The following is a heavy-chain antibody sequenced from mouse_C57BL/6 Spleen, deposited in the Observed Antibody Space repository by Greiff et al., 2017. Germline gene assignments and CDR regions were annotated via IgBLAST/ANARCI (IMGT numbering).Heavy chain of an antibody. CDR2: INPSTGGT. D-gene: IGHD2-2*01. V-gene: IGHV1-42*01. J-gene: IGHJ4*01. Sequence: EVQLQQSGPELVKPGASVKISCKASGYSFTGYYMNWVKQSPEKSLEWIGEINPSTGGTTYNQKFKAKATLTVDKSSSTAYMQLKSLTSEDSAVYYCARWNGYDRDYAMDYWGQGTSVTVSS. CDR3: ARWNGYDRDYAMDY. CDR1: GYSFTGYY.